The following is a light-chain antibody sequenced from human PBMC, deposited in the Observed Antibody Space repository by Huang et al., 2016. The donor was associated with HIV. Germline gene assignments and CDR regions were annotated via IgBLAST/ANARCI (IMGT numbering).Light chain of an antibody. V-gene: IGKV3-15*01. CDR1: QSIKTK. CDR2: DAP. J-gene: IGKJ1*01. Sequence: EVVMTQSPATLSVSPGGRATLSCRDSQSIKTKLAWYQQTPGQAPRLLIYDAPTRAAGIPARVSGSGSETEFTLTIINLQSEDFAVYYCQQYNNWPPWTFGQGTKVEIK. CDR3: QQYNNWPPWT.